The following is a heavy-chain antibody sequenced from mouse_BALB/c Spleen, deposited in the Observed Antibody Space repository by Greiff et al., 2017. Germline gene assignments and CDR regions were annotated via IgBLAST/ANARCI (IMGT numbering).Heavy chain of an antibody. CDR2: IYPGDGDT. J-gene: IGHJ4*01. D-gene: IGHD2-1*01. Sequence: QVQLQQPGAELVRPGASVKLSCKASGYSFTSYWMNWVKQRPGQGLEWIGRIYPGDGDTNYNGKFKGKATLTADKSSSTAYMQLSSLTSVDSAVYFCARSGYGNYDYAMDYWGQGTSVTVSS. CDR1: GYSFTSYW. V-gene: IGHV1-80*01. CDR3: ARSGYGNYDYAMDY.